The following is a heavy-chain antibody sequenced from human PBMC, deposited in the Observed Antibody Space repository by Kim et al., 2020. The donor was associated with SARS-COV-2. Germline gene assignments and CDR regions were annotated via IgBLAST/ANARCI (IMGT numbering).Heavy chain of an antibody. Sequence: GGSLRLSCAASGFTFSSYAMSWVRQAPGKGLEWVSAISGSGGSTYYADSVKGRFTISRDNSKNTLYLQMNSLRAEDTAVYYCAKDGRGVWSGYYTIPTEGYFDYWGQGTLVTVSS. CDR1: GFTFSSYA. J-gene: IGHJ4*02. V-gene: IGHV3-23*01. CDR3: AKDGRGVWSGYYTIPTEGYFDY. D-gene: IGHD3-3*01. CDR2: ISGSGGST.